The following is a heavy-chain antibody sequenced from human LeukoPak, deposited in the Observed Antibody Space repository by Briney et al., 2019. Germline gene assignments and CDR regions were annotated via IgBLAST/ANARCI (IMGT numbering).Heavy chain of an antibody. CDR1: GGSFSGYY. D-gene: IGHD1-14*01. CDR3: ARSLFQHPTITLYYIDY. Sequence: PSETLSLTRAVYGGSFSGYYWSWIRQPPGKGPEWSGEINHSGSTNYNPSLKSRVTISVDTSKNQFSLKLSSVTAADKAVYYCARSLFQHPTITLYYIDYGEQGTLVTVP. CDR2: INHSGST. V-gene: IGHV4-34*01. J-gene: IGHJ4*02.